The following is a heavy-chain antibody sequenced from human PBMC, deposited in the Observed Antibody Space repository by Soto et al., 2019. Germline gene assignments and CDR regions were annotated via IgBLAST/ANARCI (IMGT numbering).Heavy chain of an antibody. CDR1: GGTFSSYA. J-gene: IGHJ4*02. D-gene: IGHD6-19*01. CDR2: IIPIFGTA. CDR3: ARVNRSGWYPTWVFDY. Sequence: QVQLVQSGAEVKKPGSSVKVSCKASGGTFSSYAISWVRQAPGQGLEWMGGIIPIFGTANYAQKFQGRVTITADKSTSKAYMELSSLRSEDTAVYYCARVNRSGWYPTWVFDYWGQGTLVTVSS. V-gene: IGHV1-69*06.